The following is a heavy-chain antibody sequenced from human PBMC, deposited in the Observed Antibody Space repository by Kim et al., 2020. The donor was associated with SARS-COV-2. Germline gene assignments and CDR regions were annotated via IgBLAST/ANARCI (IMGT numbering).Heavy chain of an antibody. CDR2: IDPSDSYT. CDR3: ARAAPRGAVAGTAGSDY. V-gene: IGHV5-10-1*01. J-gene: IGHJ4*02. D-gene: IGHD6-19*01. CDR1: GYSFTSYW. Sequence: GESLKISCKGSGYSFTSYWISWVRQMPGKGLEWMGRIDPSDSYTNYSPSFQGHVTISADKSISTAYLQWSSLKASDTAMYYCARAAPRGAVAGTAGSDYWGQGTLVTVSS.